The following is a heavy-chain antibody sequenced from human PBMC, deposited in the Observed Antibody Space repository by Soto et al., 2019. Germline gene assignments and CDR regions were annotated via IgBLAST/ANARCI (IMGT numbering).Heavy chain of an antibody. CDR1: GFTVSSNY. CDR2: IYSGGST. CDR3: AREGAGTAMVDAFDI. D-gene: IGHD5-18*01. V-gene: IGHV3-66*01. J-gene: IGHJ3*02. Sequence: GGSLRLSCAASGFTVSSNYMSWVRQAPGKGLEWVSVIYSGGSTYYADSVKGRFTISRDNSKNTLYLLMNSLRAEDTAVYYCAREGAGTAMVDAFDIWGQGTMVTVSS.